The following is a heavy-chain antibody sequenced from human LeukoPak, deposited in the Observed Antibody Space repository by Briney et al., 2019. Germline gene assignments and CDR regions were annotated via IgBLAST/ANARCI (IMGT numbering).Heavy chain of an antibody. CDR3: ARETSTQCSGGSCFFDY. D-gene: IGHD2-15*01. Sequence: GGSLRLSCAASGFCVSSNYMSWVRQAPGKGLEWVSVFYSGGSTYYADSVKGRFTISRDTSKNTLYLQMNSLRVEDTAVYYCARETSTQCSGGSCFFDYWGQGTLVTVSS. J-gene: IGHJ4*02. CDR2: FYSGGST. CDR1: GFCVSSNY. V-gene: IGHV3-66*02.